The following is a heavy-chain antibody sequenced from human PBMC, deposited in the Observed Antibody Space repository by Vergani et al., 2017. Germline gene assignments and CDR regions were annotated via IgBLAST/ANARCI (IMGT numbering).Heavy chain of an antibody. Sequence: QVQLHQSGPGLVKPSQTLSLTCSISVDRFSNLSAGWNLFRQSPSRGLEWVGRTYFMSKWYNDYAASVKSRMTINSDTSKNLFSLQLQSVTPEDTAVYYCAREDISVKVEGANYMDIWGKXT. CDR2: TYFMSKWYN. J-gene: IGHJ6*03. V-gene: IGHV6-1*01. CDR1: VDRFSNLSAG. CDR3: AREDISVKVEGANYMDI. D-gene: IGHD3-22*01.